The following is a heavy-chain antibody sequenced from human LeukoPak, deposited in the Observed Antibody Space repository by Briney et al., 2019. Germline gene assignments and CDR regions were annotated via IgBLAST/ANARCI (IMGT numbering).Heavy chain of an antibody. Sequence: PGGSLRLSCAASGFTFSSYGMHWVRQAPGKGLEWVAVIWYDGSNKYYADSVKGRFTISRDNSKNTLYLQMNSLRAEDTAVYYCAREGRSGSYVHYFDYWGQGTLVTVSS. D-gene: IGHD1-26*01. J-gene: IGHJ4*02. CDR1: GFTFSSYG. CDR2: IWYDGSNK. V-gene: IGHV3-33*01. CDR3: AREGRSGSYVHYFDY.